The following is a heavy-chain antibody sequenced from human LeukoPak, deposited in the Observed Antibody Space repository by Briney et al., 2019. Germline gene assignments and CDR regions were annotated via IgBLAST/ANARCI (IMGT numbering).Heavy chain of an antibody. J-gene: IGHJ5*02. V-gene: IGHV3-66*01. CDR3: ARDQGWFDA. CDR2: MYSGGST. CDR1: GFIVSSNY. Sequence: PGGSLRLSCAASGFIVSSNYMSWVRQAPGKGLEWVSVMYSGGSTYYADSVKGRFTISRDSSKNTLYLQMNSLRAEDTGVYYCARDQGWFDAWGQGTLVTVSS.